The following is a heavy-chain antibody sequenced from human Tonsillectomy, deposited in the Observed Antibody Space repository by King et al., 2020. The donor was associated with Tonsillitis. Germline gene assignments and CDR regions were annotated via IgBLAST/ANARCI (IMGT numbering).Heavy chain of an antibody. J-gene: IGHJ4*02. D-gene: IGHD3-3*01. V-gene: IGHV3-9*01. CDR2: ISWNSATT. CDR3: AKDNDDFWGGPPLDY. Sequence: EVQLVESGGGLVQPGRSLRLSCAASGFTFDEYAMHWVRQAPGKGLEWVSGISWNSATTGYADSVKGRFIISRDNGKNSLYLQMNTLRAEDTALYYCAKDNDDFWGGPPLDYWGQGTLVPASS. CDR1: GFTFDEYA.